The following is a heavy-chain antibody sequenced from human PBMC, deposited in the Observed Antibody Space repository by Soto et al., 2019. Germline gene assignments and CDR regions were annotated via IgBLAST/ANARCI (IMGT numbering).Heavy chain of an antibody. D-gene: IGHD6-13*01. V-gene: IGHV3-43*01. Sequence: GGSLRLSCAASGFTFDDYTMHWVRQAPGKGLEWVSLISWDGGSTYYADSVKGRFTISRDNSKNSLYLQMNSLRTEDTALYYCAKEGYSSSWYGGNYFDYWGQGTLVTVSS. CDR1: GFTFDDYT. J-gene: IGHJ4*02. CDR3: AKEGYSSSWYGGNYFDY. CDR2: ISWDGGST.